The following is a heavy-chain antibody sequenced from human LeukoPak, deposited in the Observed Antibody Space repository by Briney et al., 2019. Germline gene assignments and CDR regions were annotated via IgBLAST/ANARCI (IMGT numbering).Heavy chain of an antibody. V-gene: IGHV3-30*04. J-gene: IGHJ4*02. Sequence: PGRSLRLSCAASGFTFSSYAMHWVRQAPGKGLEWVAVISYDGSDKYYADSVKGRFTISRDNSKNTLYLQMNSLRAEDTAVYYCGNHFPHFDYWGQGTLVTVSS. CDR3: GNHFPHFDY. CDR1: GFTFSSYA. CDR2: ISYDGSDK. D-gene: IGHD3-3*02.